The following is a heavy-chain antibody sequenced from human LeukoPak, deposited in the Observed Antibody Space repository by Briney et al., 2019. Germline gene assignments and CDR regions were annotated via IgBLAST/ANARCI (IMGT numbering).Heavy chain of an antibody. Sequence: SVKVSCKASRGTFSKYAISWVRQAPGQGLEWMGRIIPILNITHYAQKFQGRVTIAADKSTSTAYMELSSLRSEDTAMYYCARDDDRARQIDYWGQGTLVTVSS. CDR2: IIPILNIT. CDR1: RGTFSKYA. CDR3: ARDDDRARQIDY. D-gene: IGHD6-6*01. V-gene: IGHV1-69*04. J-gene: IGHJ4*02.